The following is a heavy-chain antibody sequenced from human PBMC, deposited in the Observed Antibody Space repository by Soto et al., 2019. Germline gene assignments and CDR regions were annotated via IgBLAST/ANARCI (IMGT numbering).Heavy chain of an antibody. CDR1: GYTFAKCH. Sequence: SVEVSCKASGYTFAKCHIRWVRQATGQGLEWMGMIVPSVGAAKYAQKFQGRVTITADESTSTAYMELSSLRSEDTAVYYCARGTLMYSYGRGAFDIWGQGTMVTVS. D-gene: IGHD5-18*01. CDR3: ARGTLMYSYGRGAFDI. V-gene: IGHV1-69*11. J-gene: IGHJ3*02. CDR2: IVPSVGAA.